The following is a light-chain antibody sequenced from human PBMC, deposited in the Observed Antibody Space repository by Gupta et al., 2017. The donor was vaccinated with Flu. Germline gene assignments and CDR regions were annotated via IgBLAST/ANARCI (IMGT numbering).Light chain of an antibody. CDR2: DTY. CDR3: QQYGTSPLT. J-gene: IGKJ2*01. V-gene: IGKV3-20*01. CDR1: HTFSSRY. Sequence: DSVTLTCRARHTFSSRYLAWYQQKPGQAPRLVIYDTYSRATGIPDRFSGSGSGTDFTLSISRLEPEDVAVYYCQQYGTSPLTFGQGTKLEI.